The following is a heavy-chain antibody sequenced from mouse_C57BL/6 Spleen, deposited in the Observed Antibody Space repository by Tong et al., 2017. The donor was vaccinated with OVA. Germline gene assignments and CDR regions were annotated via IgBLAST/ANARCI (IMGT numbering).Heavy chain of an antibody. V-gene: IGHV5-12*01. D-gene: IGHD2-3*01. Sequence: EVQLQESGGGLVQPGGSLKLSCAASGFTFSDYYMYWVRQTPEKRLEWVAYISNGGGSTYYPDTVKGRFTISRDNAKNTLYLQMSRLKSEDTAMYYCARRGDGYYNYAMDYWGQGTSVTVSS. CDR2: ISNGGGST. CDR1: GFTFSDYY. J-gene: IGHJ4*01. CDR3: ARRGDGYYNYAMDY.